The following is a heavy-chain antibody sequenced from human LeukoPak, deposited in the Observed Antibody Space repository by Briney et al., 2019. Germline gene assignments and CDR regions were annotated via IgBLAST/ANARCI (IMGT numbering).Heavy chain of an antibody. Sequence: GGSLRLPCAASGFTFSSYAMSWVRQAPGKGLEWVSATSGSGGSTYYADSVKGRFTISRDNSKNTLYLQMNSLRAEDTAVYYCASPMGATDAFDIWGQGTMVTVSS. CDR3: ASPMGATDAFDI. D-gene: IGHD1-26*01. CDR2: TSGSGGST. V-gene: IGHV3-23*01. J-gene: IGHJ3*02. CDR1: GFTFSSYA.